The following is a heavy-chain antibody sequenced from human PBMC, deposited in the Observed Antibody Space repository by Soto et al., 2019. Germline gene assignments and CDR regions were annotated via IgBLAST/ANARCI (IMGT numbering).Heavy chain of an antibody. CDR2: IYYSGST. Sequence: SETLSLTCTVSGGSISSSSYYWGWIRQPPGKGLEWIGYIYYSGSTYYNPSLKSRVTISVDTSKNQFSLKLSSVTAADTAVYYCARAWGPAAMWLWFDPWGQGTLVTVSS. J-gene: IGHJ5*02. D-gene: IGHD2-2*01. V-gene: IGHV4-31*03. CDR3: ARAWGPAAMWLWFDP. CDR1: GGSISSSSYY.